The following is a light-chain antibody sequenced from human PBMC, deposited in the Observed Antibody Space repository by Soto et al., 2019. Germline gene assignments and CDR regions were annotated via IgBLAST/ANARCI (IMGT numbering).Light chain of an antibody. CDR1: SSNIGNNY. V-gene: IGLV1-51*01. CDR3: GTWDSSLSAKV. CDR2: DNN. J-gene: IGLJ2*01. Sequence: QLVLTQPPSVSAAPGQKVTISCSGSSSNIGNNYVSWYQQLPGTAPKLLIYDNNKRPSGIPDRFSGSKSGTSATLGITGLQTGDEADYYCGTWDSSLSAKVFGGGTKLTVL.